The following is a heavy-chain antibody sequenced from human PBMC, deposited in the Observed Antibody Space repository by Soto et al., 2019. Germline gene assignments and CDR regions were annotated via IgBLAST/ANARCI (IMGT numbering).Heavy chain of an antibody. CDR2: ISSSNRTI. CDR1: GFTFRSYS. CDR3: AREGWPLLQTGMDV. D-gene: IGHD2-15*01. J-gene: IGHJ6*02. Sequence: EVQLVESGGGLKQPGGSLRLSCAASGFTFRSYSMNWFRQAPGKGLEWVSYISSSNRTINYADSVKGRFIISRDNAKNSLYLQMHSLRDEDTAVYYCAREGWPLLQTGMDVWGQGTTVTVSS. V-gene: IGHV3-48*02.